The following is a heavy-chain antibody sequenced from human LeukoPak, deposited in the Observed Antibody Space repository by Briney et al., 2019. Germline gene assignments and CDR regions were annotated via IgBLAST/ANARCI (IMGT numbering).Heavy chain of an antibody. CDR3: ARGLDDFWSGFYYYYMDV. CDR2: IYYSGST. CDR1: GGSISSYY. D-gene: IGHD3-3*01. V-gene: IGHV4-59*01. J-gene: IGHJ6*03. Sequence: PSETLSLTCTVPGGSISSYYWSWIRKPPGKGLKGIGYIYYSGSTNYNPSLKSRVTISVDTSKNQFSLKLSSVTAADTAVYYCARGLDDFWSGFYYYYMDVWGKGTTVTVSS.